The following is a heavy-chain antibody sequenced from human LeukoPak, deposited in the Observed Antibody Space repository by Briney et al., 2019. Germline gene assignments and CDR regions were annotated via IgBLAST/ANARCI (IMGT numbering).Heavy chain of an antibody. Sequence: SESLSLTCTVSGGSISSYYWSWIRQPPGKGLEWIGYIYYSGSTNYNPSLKSRVTISVDTSKNQFSLKLSSVTAADTAVYYCARGRDGSARVGYFDYWGQGTLVTASS. CDR1: GGSISSYY. V-gene: IGHV4-59*01. CDR3: ARGRDGSARVGYFDY. D-gene: IGHD1-26*01. CDR2: IYYSGST. J-gene: IGHJ4*02.